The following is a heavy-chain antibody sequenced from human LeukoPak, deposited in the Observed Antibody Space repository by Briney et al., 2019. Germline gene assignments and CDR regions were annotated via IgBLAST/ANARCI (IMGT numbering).Heavy chain of an antibody. J-gene: IGHJ4*02. D-gene: IGHD6-19*01. Sequence: SETLSVTCTVSGGPISSYYWSWIRQPPGKGLEWIGYSFFSGSTNYNPSLKSRVTISLDTSKNQFSLRLNSVTAADTAVYYCARGGLSSGWYGWGQGTLVTVSS. CDR2: SFFSGST. CDR3: ARGGLSSGWYG. V-gene: IGHV4-59*01. CDR1: GGPISSYY.